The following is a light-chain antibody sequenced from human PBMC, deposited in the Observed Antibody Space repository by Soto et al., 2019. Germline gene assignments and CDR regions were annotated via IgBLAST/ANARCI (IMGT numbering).Light chain of an antibody. CDR1: QSISSW. Sequence: DIQMTQSPSTLSASVGDRVTITCRASQSISSWLAWYQQKPGKAPKFLIYKASNLESGVPSRFSGSGSGTEFTLTISSLQPDDFASYYCQQYNNWPVTFGGGTKVDIK. CDR2: KAS. J-gene: IGKJ4*01. CDR3: QQYNNWPVT. V-gene: IGKV1-5*03.